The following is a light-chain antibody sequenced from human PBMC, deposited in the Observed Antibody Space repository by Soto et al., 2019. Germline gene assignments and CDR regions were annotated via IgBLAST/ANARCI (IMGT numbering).Light chain of an antibody. CDR2: GAS. V-gene: IGKV3-20*01. CDR1: QSVSSSY. J-gene: IGKJ1*01. CDR3: QDYGTSWT. Sequence: EIALTQSPGTLSLSPGERAALSCLASQSVSSSYLAWYQQKPGQAPRLLIYGASSRATGIPDRFSGSGSGTDFTLTINRLEPEDFAVYYCQDYGTSWTFGQGTKVDI.